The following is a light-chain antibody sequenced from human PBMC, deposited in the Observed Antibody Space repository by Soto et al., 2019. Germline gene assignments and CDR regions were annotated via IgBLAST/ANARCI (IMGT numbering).Light chain of an antibody. Sequence: DIQMTQSPSSVSASVGDRVTITCRASQGVSTWLAWYQQQPGKAPNLLIYTASSLQSGVPSRFSGSGSGTDFTLTISRLQPEDFATYYCQQTTTFPLTFGGGTKVEI. J-gene: IGKJ4*01. CDR1: QGVSTW. CDR2: TAS. V-gene: IGKV1D-12*01. CDR3: QQTTTFPLT.